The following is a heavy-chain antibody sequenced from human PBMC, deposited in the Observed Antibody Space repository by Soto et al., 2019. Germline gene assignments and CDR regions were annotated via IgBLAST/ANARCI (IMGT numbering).Heavy chain of an antibody. D-gene: IGHD3-3*01. CDR3: AKDADFWSGFLLYYYYGMDV. CDR2: VSGSGDST. V-gene: IGHV3-23*01. CDR1: GFTFSSYN. Sequence: GGSLRLSCAASGFTFSSYNMNWVRQAPGKGLEWVSAVSGSGDSTYYADSVKGRFTISRDNSKNTLYLQMNSLRAEDTDVYYCAKDADFWSGFLLYYYYGMDVWGQGTTVTVSS. J-gene: IGHJ6*02.